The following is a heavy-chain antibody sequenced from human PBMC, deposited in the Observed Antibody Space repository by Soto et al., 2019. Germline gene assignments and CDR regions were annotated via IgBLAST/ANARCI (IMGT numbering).Heavy chain of an antibody. CDR2: INPNSGGT. J-gene: IGHJ4*02. CDR3: AAAIAVAGLGDH. D-gene: IGHD6-19*01. V-gene: IGHV1-2*04. CDR1: GYTFTGYY. Sequence: ASVKVSCKASGYTFTGYYMHWVRQAPGQGLEWMGWINPNSGGTNYAQKFQGWVTMTRDTSISTAYMELSRLRSDDTAVYYCAAAIAVAGLGDHWGQGTLVTVSS.